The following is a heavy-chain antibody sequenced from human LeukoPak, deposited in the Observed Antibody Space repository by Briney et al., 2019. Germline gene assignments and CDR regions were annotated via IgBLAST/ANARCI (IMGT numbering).Heavy chain of an antibody. CDR2: ISYDGSNK. CDR1: GFTFSNYE. J-gene: IGHJ5*02. V-gene: IGHV3-30*04. Sequence: GGSLRLSCAASGFTFSNYEMNWVRQAPGKGLEWVAVISYDGSNKYYADSVKGRFTISRDNSKNTLYLQMNSLRAEDTAVYYCAGAVAGTIWFDPWGQGTLVTVSS. CDR3: AGAVAGTIWFDP. D-gene: IGHD6-19*01.